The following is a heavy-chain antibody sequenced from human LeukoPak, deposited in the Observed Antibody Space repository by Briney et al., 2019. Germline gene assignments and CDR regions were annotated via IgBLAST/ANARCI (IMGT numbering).Heavy chain of an antibody. D-gene: IGHD3-10*01. J-gene: IGHJ6*02. CDR1: GGSISSGGYY. CDR2: IYYSGST. V-gene: IGHV4-31*03. CDR3: ARVLIRFGELFDYGMDV. Sequence: SETLSPTCTVSGGSISSGGYYWSWIRQHPGKGLEWIGYIYYSGSTYYNPSLKSRVTISVDTSKNQFSLKLSSVTAADTAVYYCARVLIRFGELFDYGMDVWGQGTTVTVSS.